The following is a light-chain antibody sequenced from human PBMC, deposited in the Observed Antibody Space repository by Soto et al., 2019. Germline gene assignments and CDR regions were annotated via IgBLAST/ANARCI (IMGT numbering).Light chain of an antibody. CDR1: QSVTTY. CDR3: QQRSNWPPLIT. CDR2: DAS. V-gene: IGKV3-11*01. Sequence: EIVLTQSPATLSLSPGERATLSCRASQSVTTYLAWYQQKPGQAPRLLIYDASTRATGIPVRFSGSGSGTDFTLTISSLEPEDFALYYCQQRSNWPPLITYGQGTRLEMK. J-gene: IGKJ5*01.